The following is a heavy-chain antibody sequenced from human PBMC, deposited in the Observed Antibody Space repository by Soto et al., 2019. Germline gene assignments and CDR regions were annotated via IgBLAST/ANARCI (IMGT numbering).Heavy chain of an antibody. CDR3: ARERDSSGSWSPFDY. J-gene: IGHJ4*02. V-gene: IGHV2-70*11. CDR1: GFSLSTSGMC. CDR2: IDWDDDK. D-gene: IGHD6-19*01. Sequence: SGPTLVNPTQTLTLTCTFSGFSLSTSGMCVSWIRQPPGKALEWLARIDWDDDKYYSTSLKTRLTISKDTSKNQVVLTMTNMDPVDTATYYCARERDSSGSWSPFDYWGQGTLVTVSS.